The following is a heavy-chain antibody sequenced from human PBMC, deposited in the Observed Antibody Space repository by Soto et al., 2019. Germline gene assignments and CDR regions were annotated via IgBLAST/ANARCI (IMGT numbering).Heavy chain of an antibody. CDR3: ARDIVVVVAAKNYYYSGMDV. J-gene: IGHJ6*02. D-gene: IGHD2-15*01. V-gene: IGHV1-46*01. CDR1: GYTFTSYY. CDR2: INPSGGST. Sequence: QVQLVQSGAEVKKPGASVKVSCKASGYTFTSYYMHWVRQAPGQGLEWMGIINPSGGSTSYAQKFHGRVNMTRDTSTSTVYMELSSLRSEDTAVYYCARDIVVVVAAKNYYYSGMDVWGQGTTVTVSS.